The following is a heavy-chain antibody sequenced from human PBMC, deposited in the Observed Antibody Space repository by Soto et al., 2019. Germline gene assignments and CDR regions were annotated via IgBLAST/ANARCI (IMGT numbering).Heavy chain of an antibody. Sequence: SETLSLTCTVSGGSMRNYFWTWIRQPPGKGLEWIGYIHYSGTTSFFPSYNPSLRSRVTISEDTSKNQSSLKLLSVTTADTAVYFCAAGEASSRNLAPYYLDFWGQGTLVTVSS. V-gene: IGHV4-59*01. CDR3: AAGEASSRNLAPYYLDF. D-gene: IGHD6-13*01. J-gene: IGHJ4*02. CDR1: GGSMRNYF. CDR2: IHYSGTT.